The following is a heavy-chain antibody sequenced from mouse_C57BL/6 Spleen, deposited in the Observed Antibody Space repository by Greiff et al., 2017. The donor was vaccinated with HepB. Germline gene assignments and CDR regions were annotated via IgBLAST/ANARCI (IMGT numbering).Heavy chain of an antibody. CDR1: GYTFTSYT. CDR3: ARQLRYGSLDFDY. Sequence: VQLQQSGAELARPGASVKMSCKASGYTFTSYTMHWVKQRPGQGLEWIGYINPSSGYTKYNQKFKDKATLTADKSSSTAYMQLSSLTSEDSAVYYCARQLRYGSLDFDYWGQGTTLTVSS. J-gene: IGHJ2*01. V-gene: IGHV1-4*01. CDR2: INPSSGYT. D-gene: IGHD1-1*01.